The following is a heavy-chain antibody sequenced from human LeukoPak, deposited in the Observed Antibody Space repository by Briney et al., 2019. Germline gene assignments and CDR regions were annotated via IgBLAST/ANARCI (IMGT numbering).Heavy chain of an antibody. Sequence: PGGSLRLSCAASGFTFSSYGMSWVRQAPGKGLEWVSGVSGSGGSTYYADSVKGRFTISRDNAKNSLYLQMNSLRAEDTAVYYCARASYSSGWKLYYYYYYMDVWGKGTTVTVSS. CDR3: ARASYSSGWKLYYYYYYMDV. V-gene: IGHV3-23*01. D-gene: IGHD6-19*01. J-gene: IGHJ6*03. CDR2: VSGSGGST. CDR1: GFTFSSYG.